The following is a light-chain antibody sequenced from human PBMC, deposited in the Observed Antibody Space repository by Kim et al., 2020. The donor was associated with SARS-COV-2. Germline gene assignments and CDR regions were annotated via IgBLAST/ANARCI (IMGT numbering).Light chain of an antibody. J-gene: IGKJ2*01. Sequence: EIVLMQSPVTLSLSPGERATLSCRASQSVSSSYLAWYQQKPGLAPRLLIYSTSNRATGIPVRFRGSGSGTDFTLTITRLEPEDFAVYYCQQYGGSPYTFGQGTKLEI. CDR2: STS. V-gene: IGKV3-20*01. CDR3: QQYGGSPYT. CDR1: QSVSSSY.